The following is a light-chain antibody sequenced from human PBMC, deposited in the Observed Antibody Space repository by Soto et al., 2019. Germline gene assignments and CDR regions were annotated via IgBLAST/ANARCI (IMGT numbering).Light chain of an antibody. V-gene: IGKV3-15*01. Sequence: EIVMTQSPAALSVAPGDRASLACRASQSVSSPLAFYQQKPCQPARLLISGASARATGIPARFSGSGSGTEFTITISSLKSEDFAVYSCQQYNNWPLFGQGTRLEIK. CDR1: QSVSSP. J-gene: IGKJ5*01. CDR2: GAS. CDR3: QQYNNWPL.